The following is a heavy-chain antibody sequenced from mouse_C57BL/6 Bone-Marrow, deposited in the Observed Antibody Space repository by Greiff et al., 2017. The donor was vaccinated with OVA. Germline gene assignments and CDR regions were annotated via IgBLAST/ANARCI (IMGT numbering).Heavy chain of an antibody. CDR2: IYPRSGNT. V-gene: IGHV1-81*01. Sequence: QVHVKQSGAELARPGASVKLSCKASCYTFTSYGISWVKQRTGQGLEWIGEIYPRSGNTYYNEKFKGKATLTADKSSSTAYMELRSLTSEDSAVYFCARKDYDYDGPMDYWGQGTSVTVSS. J-gene: IGHJ4*01. CDR3: ARKDYDYDGPMDY. CDR1: CYTFTSYG. D-gene: IGHD2-4*01.